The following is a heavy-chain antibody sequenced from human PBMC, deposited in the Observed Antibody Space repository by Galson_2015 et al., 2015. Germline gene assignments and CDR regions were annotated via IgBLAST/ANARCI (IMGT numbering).Heavy chain of an antibody. CDR1: RFTFSSYA. CDR3: ARDLSDIVVLPAAAGYYSMDV. CDR2: ISYDGNNK. J-gene: IGHJ6*02. D-gene: IGHD2-2*01. Sequence: SLRLSCAASRFTFSSYALHWARQAPGKGLEWVAIISYDGNNKYYADSVKGRFAISRDNSRNTLYLQMNSLRAEDTAVYYCARDLSDIVVLPAAAGYYSMDVWGQGTTVTVSS. V-gene: IGHV3-30*09.